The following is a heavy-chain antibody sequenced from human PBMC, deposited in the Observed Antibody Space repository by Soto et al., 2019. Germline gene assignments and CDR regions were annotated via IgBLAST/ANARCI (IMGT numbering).Heavy chain of an antibody. CDR1: GYTFTRYY. Sequence: ASVKVSCQASGYTFTRYYMHWVRQAPGQGLEWMGIINPSGGSTSYAQKFQGRVTMTRDTRTVYMELNSLRSEDTAVYYCASSHYESSGYSGFDPWGQGTLVTVSS. CDR3: ASSHYESSGYSGFDP. J-gene: IGHJ5*02. CDR2: INPSGGST. D-gene: IGHD3-22*01. V-gene: IGHV1-46*01.